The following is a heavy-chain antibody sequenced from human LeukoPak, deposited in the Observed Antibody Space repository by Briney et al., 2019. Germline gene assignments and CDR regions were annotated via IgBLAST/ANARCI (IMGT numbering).Heavy chain of an antibody. CDR2: IYYSGST. V-gene: IGHV4-59*08. D-gene: IGHD1/OR15-1a*01. CDR1: GGSISSYY. CDR3: ARVNTIGRNLFMRY. J-gene: IGHJ4*02. Sequence: SETLSLTCTVSGGSISSYYWSWIRQPPGKGLEWIGYIYYSGSTNYNPSLKSRVTISVDTSKNQFSLKLSSVTAADTAVYYCARVNTIGRNLFMRYWGQGTLVTVSS.